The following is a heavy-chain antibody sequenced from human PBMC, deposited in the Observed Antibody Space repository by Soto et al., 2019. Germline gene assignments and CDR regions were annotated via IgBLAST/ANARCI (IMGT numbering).Heavy chain of an antibody. CDR2: ISDSGGRT. J-gene: IGHJ3*01. CDR1: GFTFSSFA. D-gene: IGHD2-15*01. Sequence: GGSLRLSCAASGFTFSSFAMNWVRRAPGKGLEWVSAISDSGGRTYNTESVKGRCTISRDNSKNTLYLQMNSLRAEDTAVYYCAKLGAVVVAANSGHDAFDLWGQGTMVTVSS. V-gene: IGHV3-23*01. CDR3: AKLGAVVVAANSGHDAFDL.